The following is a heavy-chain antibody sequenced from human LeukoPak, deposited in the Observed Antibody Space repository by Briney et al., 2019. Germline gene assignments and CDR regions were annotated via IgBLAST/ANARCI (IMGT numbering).Heavy chain of an antibody. CDR1: GDSFSRSDSY. CDR2: THYSGRT. J-gene: IGHJ1*01. CDR3: ARRRYYDGSGYLE. V-gene: IGHV4-39*01. D-gene: IGHD3-22*01. Sequence: PSETLSLTCSVSGDSFSRSDSYWDWIRQPPGKGLEGIGTTHYSGRTYYSPSLKSRVTMSVDPSNNQSSLNLRSVTAADTAVYYCARRRYYDGSGYLEWGQGTLLSGSS.